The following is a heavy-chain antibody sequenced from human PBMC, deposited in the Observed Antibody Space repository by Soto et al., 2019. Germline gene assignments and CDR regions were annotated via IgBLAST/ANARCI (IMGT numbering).Heavy chain of an antibody. CDR2: ISGGGSTA. J-gene: IGHJ4*02. CDR3: AKDSNKYSSSLRGRYFDY. D-gene: IGHD3-22*01. V-gene: IGHV3-23*01. Sequence: EVQLLESGGGLVQRGGSQRLSCAASGFTFTSYVMSWVRQAPGKGLVWVAGISGGGSTAFYADSVKGRFTISRDNAKNTLVLQMDSLRAEDTAIYYCAKDSNKYSSSLRGRYFDYWGQGTLVTVSS. CDR1: GFTFTSYV.